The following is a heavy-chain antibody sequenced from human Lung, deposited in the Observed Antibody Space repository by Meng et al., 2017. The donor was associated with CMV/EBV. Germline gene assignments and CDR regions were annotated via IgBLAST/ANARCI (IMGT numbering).Heavy chain of an antibody. Sequence: GGSLRLXCAASGFTFSDDWMAWVCQTQGPGLECVANIKRDGSGKYYVDSVKGRFTVSRDNAKNSLYLQMRTLRAEDTAVFYCVTYCTVVGLGPFDIWGQGXVVTVSS. CDR1: GFTFSDDW. V-gene: IGHV3-7*01. D-gene: IGHD3-16*01. CDR2: IKRDGSGK. CDR3: VTYCTVVGLGPFDI. J-gene: IGHJ3*02.